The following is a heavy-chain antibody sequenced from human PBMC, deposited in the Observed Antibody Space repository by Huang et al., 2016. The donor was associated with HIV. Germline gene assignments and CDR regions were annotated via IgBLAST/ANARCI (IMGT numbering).Heavy chain of an antibody. CDR3: AREGQTWYGKPIAAFEI. V-gene: IGHV4-30-4*08. CDR1: GGSVSSRNSY. CDR2: LYYSGST. J-gene: IGHJ3*02. Sequence: QVQLQESGPGLVKPSQTLSLTCTVSGGSVSSRNSYWTWIRQPPGKGLEWIGYLYYSGSTFYNPSLKSRLTISLHTSKNQFSLHLASVTAADTAVFFCAREGQTWYGKPIAAFEIWGQGTTVIVSP. D-gene: IGHD6-13*01.